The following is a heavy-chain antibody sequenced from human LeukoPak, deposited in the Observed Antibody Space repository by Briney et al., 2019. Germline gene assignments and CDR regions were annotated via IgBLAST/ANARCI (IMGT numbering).Heavy chain of an antibody. J-gene: IGHJ6*02. Sequence: SVKVSCKASVGTFSSYAISWVRQAPGQGLEWMGGIIPIFGTANYAQKFQGRVTITADESTSTAYMELSSLRSEDTAVYYCARSQRDCRYGMDVWGQGTTVTVSS. D-gene: IGHD2-21*02. CDR2: IIPIFGTA. V-gene: IGHV1-69*13. CDR3: ARSQRDCRYGMDV. CDR1: VGTFSSYA.